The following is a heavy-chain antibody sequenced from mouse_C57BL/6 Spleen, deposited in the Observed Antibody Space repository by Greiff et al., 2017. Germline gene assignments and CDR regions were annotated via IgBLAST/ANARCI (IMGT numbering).Heavy chain of an antibody. J-gene: IGHJ4*01. CDR2: IDPSDSYT. D-gene: IGHD1-1*01. Sequence: QVQLQQPGAELVKPGASVKLSCKASGYTFTSYWMQWVKQRPGQGLEWIGEIDPSDSYTNYNQKFKGKATLTVDTSSSTAYMQLSSLTSEDSAVYYCARYGYGSSYSYAMDYWGQGTSVTVSS. CDR1: GYTFTSYW. V-gene: IGHV1-50*01. CDR3: ARYGYGSSYSYAMDY.